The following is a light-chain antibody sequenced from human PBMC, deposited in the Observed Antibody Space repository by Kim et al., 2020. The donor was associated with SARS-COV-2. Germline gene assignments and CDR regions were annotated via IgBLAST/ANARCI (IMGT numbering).Light chain of an antibody. CDR3: QQSYATPLFT. CDR2: AAS. CDR1: QSISNY. J-gene: IGKJ3*01. Sequence: SVGDRVTITCRESQSISNYLNGYQKTPGKAPKLLSYAASNLQRGVPSRFSGRGSGTDFTLTIISLQPEDFATYFCQQSYATPLFTFGPGTKVDIK. V-gene: IGKV1-39*01.